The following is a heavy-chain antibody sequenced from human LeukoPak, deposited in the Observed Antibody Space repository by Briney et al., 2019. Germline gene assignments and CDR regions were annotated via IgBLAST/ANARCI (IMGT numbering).Heavy chain of an antibody. J-gene: IGHJ4*02. Sequence: PSETLSLTCTVSGGSLTSYYWSWIRQPAGEGLEWIGHIYSSGTTNYNPSLKSRLSMSVDTTENEFSLTLTSVTAADTAVYFCASYSSTSGYWGQGTLVTVSS. CDR1: GGSLTSYY. CDR2: IYSSGTT. CDR3: ASYSSTSGY. D-gene: IGHD6-13*01. V-gene: IGHV4-4*07.